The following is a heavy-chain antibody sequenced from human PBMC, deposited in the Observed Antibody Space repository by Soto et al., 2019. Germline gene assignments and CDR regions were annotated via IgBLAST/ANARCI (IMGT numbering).Heavy chain of an antibody. CDR3: AKDRDVDTAMVYYYYYGMDV. V-gene: IGHV3-23*01. Sequence: GGSLRLSCAVSGFTFSSYAMSWVRQAPGKGLEWVSAISGSGGSTYYADSVKGRFTISRDNSKNTLYLQMNSLRAEDTAVYYCAKDRDVDTAMVYYYYYGMDVWGQGTTFTVSS. D-gene: IGHD5-18*01. CDR2: ISGSGGST. J-gene: IGHJ6*02. CDR1: GFTFSSYA.